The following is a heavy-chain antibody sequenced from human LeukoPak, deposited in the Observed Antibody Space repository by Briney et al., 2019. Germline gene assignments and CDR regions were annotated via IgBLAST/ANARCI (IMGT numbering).Heavy chain of an antibody. CDR3: AKGSTFGDLNYFDS. D-gene: IGHD4-17*01. CDR1: GFTFSNYA. Sequence: GGSLRLSCAASGFTFSNYAMSWVRQAPGKGLEWVSVISGGGGSIYYADSVKGRFTISRDNSKNMLYLQMTSLRAEDTALYYCAKGSTFGDLNYFDSWGQGALVSVSS. J-gene: IGHJ4*02. CDR2: ISGGGGSI. V-gene: IGHV3-23*01.